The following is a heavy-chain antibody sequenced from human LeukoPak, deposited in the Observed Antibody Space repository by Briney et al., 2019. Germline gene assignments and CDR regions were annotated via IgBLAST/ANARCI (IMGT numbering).Heavy chain of an antibody. J-gene: IGHJ4*02. CDR3: AAHASGNAFWDY. D-gene: IGHD1-26*01. CDR2: IAAGGST. CDR1: GFTFNTYT. V-gene: IGHV3-23*01. Sequence: PGGSLRLSCAASGFTFNTYTMSWVRQAPGKGLEWVSVIAAGGSTYYADSVKGRFTISRDNSKNTLNMEMNSLRAEDTAIYYCAAHASGNAFWDYWGQGTLVTVSS.